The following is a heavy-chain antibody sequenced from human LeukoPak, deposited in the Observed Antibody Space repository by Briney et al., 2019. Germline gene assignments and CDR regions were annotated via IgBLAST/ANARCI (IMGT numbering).Heavy chain of an antibody. Sequence: GSGPTLANPTQTLTLTCTFSGFSLNTRGLCVTWIRQPPGKALEWLARIDWDDDKYYSTSLKTRLTISKDTSKNQVVLTMTNMDPVDTATYYCARIRKENYGGNLGAFDIWGQGKMVTVSS. D-gene: IGHD4-23*01. CDR3: ARIRKENYGGNLGAFDI. V-gene: IGHV2-70*11. J-gene: IGHJ3*02. CDR2: IDWDDDK. CDR1: GFSLNTRGLC.